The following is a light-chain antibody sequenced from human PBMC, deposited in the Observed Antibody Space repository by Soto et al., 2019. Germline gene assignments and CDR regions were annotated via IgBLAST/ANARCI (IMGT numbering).Light chain of an antibody. Sequence: DIQMTQSPSSLSASVGDRVTITCRASQSISFYLNWYQQKPGKAPKLLIYAASSLQSGVPSRFSGSGSGTYFTLSISSLQPEDFATYYCQQSYSTPFTFGPGTIVDIK. V-gene: IGKV1-39*01. J-gene: IGKJ3*01. CDR1: QSISFY. CDR2: AAS. CDR3: QQSYSTPFT.